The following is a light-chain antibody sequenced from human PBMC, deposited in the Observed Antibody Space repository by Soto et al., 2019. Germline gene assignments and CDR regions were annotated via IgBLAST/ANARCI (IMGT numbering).Light chain of an antibody. Sequence: QSALTQPRSVSGSPGQSVTISCTGTSSDVGGYNYVSWYQQHPGKAPKLMIYDVSKRPSGVPDRFSGSKSGNTAPLTISGPQAEVEDDNCCCPYAGRYTHTVLRGGTLLTVL. CDR3: CPYAGRYTHTV. J-gene: IGLJ7*01. CDR2: DVS. V-gene: IGLV2-11*01. CDR1: SSDVGGYNY.